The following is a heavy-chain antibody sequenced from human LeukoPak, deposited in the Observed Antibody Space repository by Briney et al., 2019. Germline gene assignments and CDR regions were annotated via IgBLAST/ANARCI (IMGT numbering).Heavy chain of an antibody. CDR1: GFTFDDYG. CDR3: ARGGGYCSGGSCYSDAFDI. V-gene: IGHV3-20*04. Sequence: SGGSLRLSCAASGFTFDDYGMSWVRQAPGKGLEWVSGINWNGGSTGYAGSVKGRFTISRDNAKNSLYLQVNSLRAEDTALYYCARGGGYCSGGSCYSDAFDIWGQGTMVTVSS. CDR2: INWNGGST. D-gene: IGHD2-15*01. J-gene: IGHJ3*02.